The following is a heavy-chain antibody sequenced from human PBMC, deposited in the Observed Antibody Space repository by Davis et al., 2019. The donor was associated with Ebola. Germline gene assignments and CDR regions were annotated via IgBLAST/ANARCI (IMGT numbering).Heavy chain of an antibody. J-gene: IGHJ3*02. D-gene: IGHD2-2*01. Sequence: GESLKISCAASGFTFSSYSMNWVRQAPGKGLEWVSYISSSSRNTCYADSVKGRFTISRDNAKNSLYLQMNSLRDEDTAVYYCARRPELGYCSSTSCFRDAFDIWGQGTMVTVSS. CDR1: GFTFSSYS. CDR3: ARRPELGYCSSTSCFRDAFDI. V-gene: IGHV3-48*02. CDR2: ISSSSRNT.